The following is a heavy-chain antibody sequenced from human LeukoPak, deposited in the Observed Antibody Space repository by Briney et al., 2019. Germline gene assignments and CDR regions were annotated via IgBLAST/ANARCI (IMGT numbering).Heavy chain of an antibody. CDR3: AKVGDTAMVRTYYYYMDV. CDR2: ISGSGGST. Sequence: GGSLRLSCAASGFTFSSYAMSWVRQAPGKGLEWVSGISGSGGSTYYADSVKGRFTISRDNSKNTLYLQMNSLRAEDTAVYFCAKVGDTAMVRTYYYYMDVWGKGTTVTVSS. CDR1: GFTFSSYA. J-gene: IGHJ6*03. V-gene: IGHV3-23*01. D-gene: IGHD5-18*01.